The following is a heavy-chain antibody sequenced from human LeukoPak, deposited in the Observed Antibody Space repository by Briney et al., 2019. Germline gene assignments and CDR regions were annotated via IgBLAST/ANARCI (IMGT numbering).Heavy chain of an antibody. CDR3: ATPPTVTRDY. Sequence: PGESLTLSCAASGFTFSDYYMSWIRQPQGQGLEWVSYISNSGTIINYADSVKGRFAISRDNAKNTLYLQMDSLRDEDTAVYYCATPPTVTRDYWGQGTLVTVSS. CDR2: ISNSGTII. J-gene: IGHJ4*02. D-gene: IGHD4-17*01. V-gene: IGHV3-11*01. CDR1: GFTFSDYY.